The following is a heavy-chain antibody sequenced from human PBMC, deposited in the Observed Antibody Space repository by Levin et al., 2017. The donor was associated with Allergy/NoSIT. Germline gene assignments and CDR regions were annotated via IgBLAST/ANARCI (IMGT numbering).Heavy chain of an antibody. CDR1: GFTFSDYA. J-gene: IGHJ4*02. CDR3: ARVPQYGRIVVVTHPIDY. V-gene: IGHV3-30-3*01. D-gene: IGHD2-21*02. CDR2: ISYDGSSK. Sequence: GESLKISCAASGFTFSDYAMYWVRQAPGKGLEWVAVISYDGSSKYYADSVKGRFTISRDNSKNTLYLQMNSLRAEDTAVYYCARVPQYGRIVVVTHPIDYWGQGTLVTVSS.